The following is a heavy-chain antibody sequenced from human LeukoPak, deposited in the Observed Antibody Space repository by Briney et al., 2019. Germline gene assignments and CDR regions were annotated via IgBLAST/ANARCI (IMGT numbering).Heavy chain of an antibody. V-gene: IGHV1-24*01. D-gene: IGHD4-17*01. CDR1: GYTLTELS. CDR3: AVNYGETYGDYPPHPHY. Sequence: GASVKVSCKVSGYTLTELSMHWVRQAPGKGLEWMGGFDPEDGETIYAQKFQGRVTMTEDTSTDTAYMELSSLRSEDTAVYYCAVNYGETYGDYPPHPHYWGQGTLVTVSS. J-gene: IGHJ4*02. CDR2: FDPEDGET.